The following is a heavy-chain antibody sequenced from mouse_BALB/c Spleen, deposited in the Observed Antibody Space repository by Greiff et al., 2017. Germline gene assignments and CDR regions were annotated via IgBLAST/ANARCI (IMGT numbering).Heavy chain of an antibody. CDR1: GYSFTGYF. J-gene: IGHJ4*01. V-gene: IGHV1-37*01. Sequence: EVQLQQSGPELVKPGASVKISCKASGYSFTGYFMNWVKKSHGKSLEWIGRINPYNGDTFYNQKFKGKATLTVDKSSSTAHMELLSLTSEDSAVYYCGRGTRAMDYWGQGTSVTVSS. CDR2: INPYNGDT. D-gene: IGHD3-3*01. CDR3: GRGTRAMDY.